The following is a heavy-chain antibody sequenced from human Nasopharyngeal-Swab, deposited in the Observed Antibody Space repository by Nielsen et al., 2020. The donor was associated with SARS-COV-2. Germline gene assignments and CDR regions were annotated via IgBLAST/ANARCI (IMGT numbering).Heavy chain of an antibody. V-gene: IGHV3-7*01. CDR3: ARENCGGDCYSPGYYYYGMDV. CDR2: IKQDGSEK. CDR1: GFTFSSYW. J-gene: IGHJ6*02. Sequence: GGSLRLSCAASGFTFSSYWMSWVRQAPGKGLEWVANIKQDGSEKYYVDSVKGRFTISRDNAKNSLYLQMNSLRAEDTAVYYCARENCGGDCYSPGYYYYGMDVWGQGTTVTSP. D-gene: IGHD2-21*01.